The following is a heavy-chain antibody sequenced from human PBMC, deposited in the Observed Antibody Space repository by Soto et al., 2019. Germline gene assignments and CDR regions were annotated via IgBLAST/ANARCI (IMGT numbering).Heavy chain of an antibody. Sequence: PGGSLRFSCAASGFTFSSYGMHWVRQAPGKGLEWVAVIWYDGSNKYYADSVKGRFTISRDNSKNTLYLQMNNLRAEDTAVYYCARDPSGYVQHGTYYYYGMDVWGQGTTVTVAS. CDR2: IWYDGSNK. CDR1: GFTFSSYG. D-gene: IGHD5-12*01. CDR3: ARDPSGYVQHGTYYYYGMDV. J-gene: IGHJ6*02. V-gene: IGHV3-33*01.